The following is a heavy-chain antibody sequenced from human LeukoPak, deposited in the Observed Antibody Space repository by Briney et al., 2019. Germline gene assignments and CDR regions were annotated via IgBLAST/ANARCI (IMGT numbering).Heavy chain of an antibody. J-gene: IGHJ4*02. CDR1: GYTFTGYY. D-gene: IGHD3-3*01. Sequence: ASVKVSCKASGYTFTGYYMHWVRQAPGQGLEWMGWINPNSGGTNYAQKLQGRVTMTTDTSTSTAYMELRSLRSDDTAVYYCARVRPYYDFWSGYFFDYWGQGTLVTVSS. CDR2: INPNSGGT. V-gene: IGHV1-2*02. CDR3: ARVRPYYDFWSGYFFDY.